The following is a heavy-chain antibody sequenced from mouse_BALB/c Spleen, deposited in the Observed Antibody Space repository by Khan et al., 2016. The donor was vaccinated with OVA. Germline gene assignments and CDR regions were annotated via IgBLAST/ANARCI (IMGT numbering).Heavy chain of an antibody. CDR3: TRNGFGNYESWDY. J-gene: IGHJ2*01. CDR1: GYTFTNYW. CDR2: IYPGNSDT. D-gene: IGHD2-1*01. Sequence: EVQLQESGTVLARPGASVKMSCKGSGYTFTNYWMHWVKQRPGQGLEWIGAIYPGNSDTNYNQNFKGRAKLTAVTSTSTAYMELNSLTNDYSTVYYCTRNGFGNYESWDYWGQGTNLTVSS. V-gene: IGHV1-5*01.